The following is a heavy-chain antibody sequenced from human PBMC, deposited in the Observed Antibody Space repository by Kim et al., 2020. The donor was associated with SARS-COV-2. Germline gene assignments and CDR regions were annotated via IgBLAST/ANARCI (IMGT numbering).Heavy chain of an antibody. CDR2: INHSGST. Sequence: SETLSLTCAVYGGSFSGYYWSWIRQPPGKGLEWIGEINHSGSTNYNPSLKSRVTISVDTSKNQFSLKLSSVTAADTAVYYCARGLRYSSGWTGKYFQHWGQGTLVTVSS. D-gene: IGHD6-19*01. CDR3: ARGLRYSSGWTGKYFQH. CDR1: GGSFSGYY. V-gene: IGHV4-34*01. J-gene: IGHJ1*01.